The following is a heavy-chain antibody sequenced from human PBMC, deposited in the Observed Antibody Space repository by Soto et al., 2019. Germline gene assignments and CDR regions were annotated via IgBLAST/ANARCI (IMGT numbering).Heavy chain of an antibody. CDR2: IYHSGST. Sequence: PSETLSLTCAVSGGSISSGGYSWSWIRQPPGKGLEWIGYIYHSGSTYYNPSLKSRVTISVDRSKNQFSLKLSSVTAADTAVYYCARLYYYDSSGYYTARDAFDIWGKGTRVTVSS. CDR3: ARLYYYDSSGYYTARDAFDI. CDR1: GGSISSGGYS. V-gene: IGHV4-30-2*01. J-gene: IGHJ3*02. D-gene: IGHD3-22*01.